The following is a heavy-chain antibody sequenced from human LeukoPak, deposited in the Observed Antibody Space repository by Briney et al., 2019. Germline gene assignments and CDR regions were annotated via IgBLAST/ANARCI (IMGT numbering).Heavy chain of an antibody. CDR1: GYTFTSYD. CDR3: ARGRQWLDAFDI. V-gene: IGHV1-8*03. D-gene: IGHD6-19*01. Sequence: GASVKVSCTASGYTFTSYDINWVRQATGQGLEWMGWMNPNSGNTGYAQKFQGRVTITRNTSISTAYMELSSLRSEDTAVYYCARGRQWLDAFDIWGQGTMVTVSS. CDR2: MNPNSGNT. J-gene: IGHJ3*02.